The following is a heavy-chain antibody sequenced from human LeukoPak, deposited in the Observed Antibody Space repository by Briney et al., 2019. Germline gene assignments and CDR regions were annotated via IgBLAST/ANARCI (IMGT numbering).Heavy chain of an antibody. D-gene: IGHD2-2*01. Sequence: GGSLRLSCTASGFTFASYAMHWVRQPPGKGLEWVTLLAYDGTNKQYADSVKGRFTISRDNAKNSLYLQMNSLRAEDTALYYCARDCSSTSCYLFSYWGQGTLVTVSS. CDR2: LAYDGTNK. J-gene: IGHJ4*02. CDR1: GFTFASYA. CDR3: ARDCSSTSCYLFSY. V-gene: IGHV3-30*04.